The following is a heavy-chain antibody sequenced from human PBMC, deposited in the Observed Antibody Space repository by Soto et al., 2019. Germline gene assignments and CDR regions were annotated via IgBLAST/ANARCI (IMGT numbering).Heavy chain of an antibody. J-gene: IGHJ6*02. CDR1: GYTFTGYY. Sequence: ASVKVSCKASGYTFTGYYMHWVRQAPGQGLEWMGWINPNSGGTNYAQKFQGRVTMTRDTSISTAYMELSRLRSDDTAVYYCARGGNFWSGYYDGDGMDVWGQGTTVTVSS. CDR2: INPNSGGT. V-gene: IGHV1-2*02. CDR3: ARGGNFWSGYYDGDGMDV. D-gene: IGHD3-3*01.